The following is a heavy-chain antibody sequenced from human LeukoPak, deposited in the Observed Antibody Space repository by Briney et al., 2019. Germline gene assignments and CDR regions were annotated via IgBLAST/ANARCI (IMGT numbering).Heavy chain of an antibody. D-gene: IGHD6-6*01. CDR1: GYTFTSYY. CDR2: INPSGGST. CDR3: ARHGRIAALGFDY. V-gene: IGHV1-46*01. Sequence: ASVKVSCKASGYTFTSYYMHWVRQAPGQGLEWMGIINPSGGSTSYAQKFQGRVTMTRDTSKNQFSLKLSSVTAADTAVYYCARHGRIAALGFDYWGQGTLVAVSS. J-gene: IGHJ4*02.